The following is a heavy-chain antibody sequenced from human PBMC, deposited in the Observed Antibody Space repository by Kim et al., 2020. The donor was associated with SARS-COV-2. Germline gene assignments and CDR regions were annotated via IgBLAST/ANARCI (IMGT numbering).Heavy chain of an antibody. J-gene: IGHJ5*02. CDR2: IYYSGST. V-gene: IGHV4-61*01. Sequence: SETLSLTCTVSGGSVSSGSYYWSWIRQPPGKGLEWIGYIYYSGSTNYNPSLKSRVTISVDTSKNQFSLKLSSVTAADTAVYYCARDVEQQLSLRRFLGWFDPWGQGTLVTVSS. CDR1: GGSVSSGSYY. CDR3: ARDVEQQLSLRRFLGWFDP. D-gene: IGHD6-13*01.